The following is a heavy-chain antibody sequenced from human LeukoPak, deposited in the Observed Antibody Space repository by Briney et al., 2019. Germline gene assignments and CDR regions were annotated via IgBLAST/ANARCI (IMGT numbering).Heavy chain of an antibody. Sequence: SETLSLTCTVSGGSIITRSFYWGWIRQPPGKGLEWIGSIYYSGSTYYNPSLKSRVTISVDTSKNQFSLKLSSVTAADTAVYYCARHEPLAKYFDLWGRGTLVTVSS. V-gene: IGHV4-39*01. J-gene: IGHJ2*01. CDR2: IYYSGST. CDR1: GGSIITRSFY. CDR3: ARHEPLAKYFDL.